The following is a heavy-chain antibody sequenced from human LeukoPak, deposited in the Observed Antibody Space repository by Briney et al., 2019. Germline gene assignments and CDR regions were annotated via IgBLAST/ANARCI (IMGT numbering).Heavy chain of an antibody. J-gene: IGHJ4*02. CDR1: GYNFRSYW. D-gene: IGHD6-19*01. Sequence: GESLKIACQGSGYNFRSYWIGWVRQMPGKGLEWMGNIYPGDSDTRYSPSFQGQVTISADKSISTAYLQWSSLKASDTAIYYCACRSRYSIGWSFDYWGQGTLVTVSS. CDR2: IYPGDSDT. V-gene: IGHV5-51*01. CDR3: ACRSRYSIGWSFDY.